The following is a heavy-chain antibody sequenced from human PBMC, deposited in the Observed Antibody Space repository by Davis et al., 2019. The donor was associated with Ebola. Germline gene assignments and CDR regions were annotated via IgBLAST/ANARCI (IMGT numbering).Heavy chain of an antibody. Sequence: AASVKVSCKASGYTFTGYDINWVRQATGQGLEWMGWMNPNSGNTGYAQKFQGRVTMTRENSMSTAYMELRSLRSEDTAVYFCATESDYLNANDYWGQGTLVTVSS. CDR1: GYTFTGYD. CDR3: ATESDYLNANDY. CDR2: MNPNSGNT. J-gene: IGHJ4*02. D-gene: IGHD4-17*01. V-gene: IGHV1-8*01.